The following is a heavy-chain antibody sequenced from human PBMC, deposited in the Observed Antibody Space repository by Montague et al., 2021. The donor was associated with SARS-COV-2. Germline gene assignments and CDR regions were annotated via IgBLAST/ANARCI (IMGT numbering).Heavy chain of an antibody. CDR3: ARHELELAPALSGYDGFDY. CDR2: IYYSGST. D-gene: IGHD5-12*01. V-gene: IGHV4-59*08. CDR1: GGSISSYY. Sequence: SETLSLTCTVSGGSISSYYWSWIRQPPGKGLEWIGYIYYSGSTNYNPSLKSRVTISVDTSKNQFSLKLSSVTAADTAVYYCARHELELAPALSGYDGFDYWGQGILVTVSS. J-gene: IGHJ4*02.